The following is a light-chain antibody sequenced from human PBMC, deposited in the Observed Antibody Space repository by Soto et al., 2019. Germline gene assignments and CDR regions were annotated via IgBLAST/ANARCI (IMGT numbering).Light chain of an antibody. CDR1: HSVSRTY. CDR3: QQYNNWRT. Sequence: EIVLTQWPGTLSLSPGERATLSCRASHSVSRTYLAWYQQKPGQSPRLLIYDASTRATGIPARFSGSGSGTEFTLTISSLQSEDFVVYYCQQYNNWRTFGQGTKVDIK. V-gene: IGKV3-15*01. J-gene: IGKJ1*01. CDR2: DAS.